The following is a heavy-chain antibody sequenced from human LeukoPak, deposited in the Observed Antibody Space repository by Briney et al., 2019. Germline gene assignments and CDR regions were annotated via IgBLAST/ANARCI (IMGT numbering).Heavy chain of an antibody. CDR1: GFTFSDHY. D-gene: IGHD3-22*01. CDR3: ARTMHDTRAFDY. V-gene: IGHV3-72*01. J-gene: IGHJ4*02. CDR2: IRNKANSYTT. Sequence: PGGSLRLSCAASGFTFSDHYMDWVRQAPGKGLEWVGRIRNKANSYTTEYAASVNGRFTISRDESKNSLFLQMNSLKSEDTAVYYCARTMHDTRAFDYWGQGTLVTVSS.